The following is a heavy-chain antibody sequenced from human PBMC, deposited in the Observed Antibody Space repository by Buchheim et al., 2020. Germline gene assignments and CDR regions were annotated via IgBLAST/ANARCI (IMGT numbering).Heavy chain of an antibody. J-gene: IGHJ4*02. Sequence: QVQLVESGGGVVQPGRSLRLSCEASGFTFSSYGMHWVRQAPGKGLEWVAVISYDGSNKYYADSVKGRFTISRDNSKNTLYLQMNSLRAEDTAVYYCAKGPGGFDYWGQGTL. CDR2: ISYDGSNK. D-gene: IGHD3-10*01. CDR1: GFTFSSYG. CDR3: AKGPGGFDY. V-gene: IGHV3-30*18.